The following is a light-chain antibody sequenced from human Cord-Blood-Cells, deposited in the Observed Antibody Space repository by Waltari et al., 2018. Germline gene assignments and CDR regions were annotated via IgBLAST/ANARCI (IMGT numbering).Light chain of an antibody. V-gene: IGLV2-11*02. J-gene: IGLJ1*01. Sequence: QSALTQPRSVSGSPGPSVTISCTGTSSDVGGYNYVPWYQQHPGKAPKLMIYDVSKRPSGVPDRFSGSKSGNTASLTISGLKAEDEADYYCCSYAGSYVFGTGTKVTVL. CDR3: CSYAGSYV. CDR1: SSDVGGYNY. CDR2: DVS.